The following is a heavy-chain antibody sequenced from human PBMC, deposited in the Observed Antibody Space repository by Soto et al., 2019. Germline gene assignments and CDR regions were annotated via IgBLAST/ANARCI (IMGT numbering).Heavy chain of an antibody. D-gene: IGHD1-20*01. Sequence: QVYLVQSGAEVRPPGASVKVSCRTSGYSYNANSFHWVRQAPGQGLEWMGCVNGANGVTKISQKFQARVTLSRDTSATTAYLDLSSLRSEDTAVYFCARIKSGHYKYDGFDMWGQGTTVTVAS. J-gene: IGHJ3*02. CDR3: ARIKSGHYKYDGFDM. CDR1: GYSYNANS. CDR2: VNGANGVT. V-gene: IGHV1-3*01.